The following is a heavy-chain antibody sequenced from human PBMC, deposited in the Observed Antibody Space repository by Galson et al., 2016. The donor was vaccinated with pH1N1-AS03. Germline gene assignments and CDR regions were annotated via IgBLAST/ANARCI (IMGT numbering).Heavy chain of an antibody. CDR2: FDREDGEA. CDR1: GLSLSELP. J-gene: IGHJ4*02. V-gene: IGHV1-24*01. CDR3: ATDYDY. Sequence: SVKVSCKVSGLSLSELPMHWVRQAPGKGLEWMGCFDREDGEAIYAQKFQGRLTVTEDRSTDTAYMELSSLRPEDTATYYCATDYDYWGQGTLVTVSS.